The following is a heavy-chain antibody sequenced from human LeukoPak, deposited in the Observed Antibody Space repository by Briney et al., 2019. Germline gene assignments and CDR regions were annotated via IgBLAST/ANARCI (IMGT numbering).Heavy chain of an antibody. V-gene: IGHV1-18*01. CDR1: GGTFSSYA. D-gene: IGHD5-18*01. J-gene: IGHJ4*02. CDR3: ARVLGQYSHLYYFDY. Sequence: GASVKVSCKASGGTFSSYAISWVRQAPGQGLEWMGWISAYNGNTNYAQKLQGRVTMTTDTSTSTAYMELRSLRSDDTAVYYCARVLGQYSHLYYFDYWGQGTLVTVSS. CDR2: ISAYNGNT.